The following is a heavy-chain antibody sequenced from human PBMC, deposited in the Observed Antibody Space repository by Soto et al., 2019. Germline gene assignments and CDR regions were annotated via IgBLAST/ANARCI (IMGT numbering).Heavy chain of an antibody. D-gene: IGHD4-17*01. CDR2: IIPILGIA. J-gene: IGHJ4*02. Sequence: QVQLVQSGAEVKKPGSSVKVSCKAYGGTFSSYTISWVRQAPGQGLEWMGRIIPILGIANYAQKFQGRVTITADKSTSTAYMELSSLRSEDTAVYYCATASVGDYYYFDYWGQGTLVTVSS. CDR3: ATASVGDYYYFDY. V-gene: IGHV1-69*02. CDR1: GGTFSSYT.